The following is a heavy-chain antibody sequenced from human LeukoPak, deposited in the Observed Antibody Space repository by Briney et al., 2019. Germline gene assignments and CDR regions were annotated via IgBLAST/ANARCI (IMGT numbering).Heavy chain of an antibody. CDR2: INPNSGGT. CDR1: GYTFTGYY. J-gene: IGHJ4*02. D-gene: IGHD3-10*01. V-gene: IGHV1-2*02. CDR3: ARDQWESLTTITMVRGVNIFDY. Sequence: GASVKVSCKASGYTFTGYYMHWVRQAPGQGLEWMGWINPNSGGTNYAQKFQGRVTMTRDTSTSTVYMELSSLRSEDTAVYYCARDQWESLTTITMVRGVNIFDYWGQGTLVTVSS.